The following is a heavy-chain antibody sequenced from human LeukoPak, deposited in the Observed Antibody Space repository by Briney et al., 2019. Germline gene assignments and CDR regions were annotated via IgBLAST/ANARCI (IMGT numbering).Heavy chain of an antibody. Sequence: GGSLRLSCAASGFTVSSNYMSWVRQAPGKGLEWVSVIYSGGSTYYADSVKGRFTISRDNSKNTLYLQMNSLRAEDTAAYYCARASMVRGVIYAGAFDIWGQGTMVTVSS. CDR2: IYSGGST. V-gene: IGHV3-66*01. J-gene: IGHJ3*02. CDR1: GFTVSSNY. CDR3: ARASMVRGVIYAGAFDI. D-gene: IGHD3-10*01.